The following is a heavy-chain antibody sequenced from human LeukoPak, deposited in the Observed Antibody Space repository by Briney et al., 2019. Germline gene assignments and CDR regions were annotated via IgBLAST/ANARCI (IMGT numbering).Heavy chain of an antibody. Sequence: PSETLSLTCAVYGGSFSGYYWSWIRQPPGKGLEWIGEINHSGSTNYNPSLKSRVTISVDTSKNQLSMKLSSVTAADTAVYYCAKGAGPPWFDPWGQGTLVTVSS. J-gene: IGHJ5*02. CDR3: AKGAGPPWFDP. D-gene: IGHD6-19*01. CDR1: GGSFSGYY. V-gene: IGHV4-34*01. CDR2: INHSGST.